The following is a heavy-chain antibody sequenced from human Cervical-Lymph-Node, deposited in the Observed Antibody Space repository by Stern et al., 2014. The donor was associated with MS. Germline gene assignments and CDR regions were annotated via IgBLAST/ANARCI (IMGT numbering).Heavy chain of an antibody. D-gene: IGHD2-15*01. J-gene: IGHJ3*02. CDR1: GYTFTSSG. Sequence: VQLVQSGAEVKKPGASVKGYCKASGYTFTSSGISLVRPAPGQGLAWMGCISAYNGNTNYAQKLQGRVTMTTDTSTSTAYMELRSLRSDDTAVYYCARGLLGSENAFDIWGQGTMVTVSS. V-gene: IGHV1-18*01. CDR2: ISAYNGNT. CDR3: ARGLLGSENAFDI.